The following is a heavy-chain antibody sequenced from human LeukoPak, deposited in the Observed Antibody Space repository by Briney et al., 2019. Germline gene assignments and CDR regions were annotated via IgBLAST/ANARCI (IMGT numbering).Heavy chain of an antibody. CDR3: ARDVIGDGYNRFDD. CDR1: GYAFTSHY. V-gene: IGHV1-2*02. Sequence: ASVKVSCKTSGYAFTSHYIHWVRQAPGQGLEWMGWISPNDGGTIYAQRFQGRVTITRDTSITTAYMDLTSLTYDDTAMYYCARDVIGDGYNRFDDWGQGTQVTVS. CDR2: ISPNDGGT. D-gene: IGHD5-24*01. J-gene: IGHJ4*02.